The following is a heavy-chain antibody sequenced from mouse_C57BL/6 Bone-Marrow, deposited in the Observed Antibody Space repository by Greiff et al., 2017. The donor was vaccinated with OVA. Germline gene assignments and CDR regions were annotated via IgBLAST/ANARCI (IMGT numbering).Heavy chain of an antibody. CDR2: FYPGSGSI. Sequence: QVQLQQSGAELVKPGASVKLSCKASGYTFTEYTIHWVKQRSGQGLEWIGWFYPGSGSIKYNEKFKDKATLTADKSSSTVYMGLSRLTSEDSAVYVCARPSYYGYERGAWFAYWGQGTLVTVSA. D-gene: IGHD2-9*01. CDR1: GYTFTEYT. J-gene: IGHJ3*01. CDR3: ARPSYYGYERGAWFAY. V-gene: IGHV1-62-2*01.